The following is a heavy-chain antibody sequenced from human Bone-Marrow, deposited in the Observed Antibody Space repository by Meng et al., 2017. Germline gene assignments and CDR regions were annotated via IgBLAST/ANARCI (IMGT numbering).Heavy chain of an antibody. J-gene: IGHJ1*01. CDR3: ARGPLSAAGTMGYFQH. CDR1: GGSISSGGYY. D-gene: IGHD6-13*01. CDR2: IYYSGST. Sequence: GQLQESGPGLVKPSQTRSLTCTVSGGSISSGGYYWSWIRQHPGKGLEWIGYIYYSGSTYYNPSLKSRVTISVDTSKNQFSLKLSSVTAADTAVYYCARGPLSAAGTMGYFQHWGQGTLVTVSS. V-gene: IGHV4-31*03.